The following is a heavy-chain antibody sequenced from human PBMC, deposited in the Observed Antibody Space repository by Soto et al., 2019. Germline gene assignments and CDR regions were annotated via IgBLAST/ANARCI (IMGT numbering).Heavy chain of an antibody. CDR3: ARALGDILTGYYSPDYYMDV. Sequence: ASVKVSCKASGYTFTSYGISWVRQAPGQGLEWMGWISAYNGNTNYAQKLQGRVTMTTDTSTSTAYMEPRSLRSDDTAVYYCARALGDILTGYYSPDYYMDVWGKGTTVTVSS. D-gene: IGHD3-9*01. J-gene: IGHJ6*03. CDR2: ISAYNGNT. V-gene: IGHV1-18*01. CDR1: GYTFTSYG.